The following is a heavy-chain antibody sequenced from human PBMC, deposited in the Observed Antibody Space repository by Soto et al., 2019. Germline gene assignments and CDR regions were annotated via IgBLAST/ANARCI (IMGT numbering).Heavy chain of an antibody. J-gene: IGHJ4*02. CDR1: GYSFIGYY. CDR2: INPNSGGT. Sequence: GASVKVSCKXSGYSFIGYYIHWIRQAPGQGLEWMGWINPNSGGTNYAQNFQGRVTMTRDTSISTAYMELSRLRSDDTAVYYCARDWWRKPDSWGQGTLVTVSS. CDR3: ARDWWRKPDS. V-gene: IGHV1-2*02. D-gene: IGHD2-15*01.